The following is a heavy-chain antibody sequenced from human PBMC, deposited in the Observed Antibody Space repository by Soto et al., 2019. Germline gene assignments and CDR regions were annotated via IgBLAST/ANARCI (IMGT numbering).Heavy chain of an antibody. Sequence: PGGYLRLSCADSGFTLSEHYIDWVRKAPGKGREWVGRCRDKAQGYSTPYAASVNLRFTSSTHKSQISVYLQILILKTEHTPVYYCLSSSFFSDSSLYTRCFDYWGQGTLVPVSS. CDR1: GFTLSEHY. CDR2: CRDKAQGYST. CDR3: LSSSFFSDSSLYTRCFDY. V-gene: IGHV3-72*01. D-gene: IGHD3-22*01. J-gene: IGHJ4*02.